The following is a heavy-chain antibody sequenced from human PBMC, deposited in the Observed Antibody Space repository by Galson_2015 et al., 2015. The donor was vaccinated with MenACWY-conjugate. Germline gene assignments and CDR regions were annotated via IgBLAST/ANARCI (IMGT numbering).Heavy chain of an antibody. CDR1: GFTVSSNY. CDR3: ARGPCCYYDSSGYPLVGMDV. V-gene: IGHV3-66*02. J-gene: IGHJ6*02. CDR2: IYSGGST. D-gene: IGHD3-22*01. Sequence: SLRLSCAASGFTVSSNYMSWVRQAPGKGLEWVSVIYSGGSTYYADSVKGRFTISRDNSENTLYLQMNSLRAEDTAVYYCARGPCCYYDSSGYPLVGMDVWGQGTTVTVSS.